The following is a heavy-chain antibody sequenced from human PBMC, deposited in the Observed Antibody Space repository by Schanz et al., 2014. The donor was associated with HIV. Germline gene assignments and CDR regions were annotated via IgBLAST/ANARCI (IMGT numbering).Heavy chain of an antibody. D-gene: IGHD2-2*01. Sequence: QVQLVQSGAEVKKPGSSVKVSCKASGGTFNTYAINWVRLVPGQGLEWMGWIIPIFGTTNYAQKFQGRVTITADKSTTTSYMELSSLRSEDTAVYYCARTVVPAKREYAMDVWGQGTTVSVSS. CDR2: IIPIFGTT. CDR3: ARTVVPAKREYAMDV. J-gene: IGHJ6*02. CDR1: GGTFNTYA. V-gene: IGHV1-69*06.